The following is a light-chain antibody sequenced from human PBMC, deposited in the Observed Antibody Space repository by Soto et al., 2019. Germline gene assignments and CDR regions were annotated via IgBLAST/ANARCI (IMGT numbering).Light chain of an antibody. V-gene: IGLV1-44*01. J-gene: IGLJ3*02. CDR1: SSNIGSNT. CDR2: SNN. CDR3: AAWDDSLNGWV. Sequence: QSVLTQPPSASGTPGQRVTISCSGSSSNIGSNTVNWYQQLPGTAPKLLSYSNNQRPSGVPDRFSGSKSGTSASLAISGLQSEDEDDYYCAAWDDSLNGWVFGGGTKLTV.